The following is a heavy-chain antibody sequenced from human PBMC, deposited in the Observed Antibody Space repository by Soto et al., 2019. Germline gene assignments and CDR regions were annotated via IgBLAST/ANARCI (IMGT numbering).Heavy chain of an antibody. CDR3: ARAPLVGATTLAWFDP. Sequence: SETLSLTCTVSGGSLSSGGYYRSWIRQHPGKGLEWIGYIYYSGSTYYNPSLKSRVTISVDTSKNQFSLKLSSVTAADTAVYYCARAPLVGATTLAWFDPWGQGTLVTVSS. D-gene: IGHD1-26*01. CDR2: IYYSGST. CDR1: GGSLSSGGYY. J-gene: IGHJ5*02. V-gene: IGHV4-31*03.